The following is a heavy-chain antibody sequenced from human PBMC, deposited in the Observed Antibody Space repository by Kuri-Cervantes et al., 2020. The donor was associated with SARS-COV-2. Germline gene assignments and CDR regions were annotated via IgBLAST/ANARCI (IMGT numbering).Heavy chain of an antibody. CDR3: VKEGSYDFWSGYLPYYFDY. CDR1: GFTFSSYA. V-gene: IGHV3-64D*06. J-gene: IGHJ4*02. CDR2: ISRNGGST. Sequence: GGSLRLSCSASGFTFSSYAMHWVRQAPGKGLEYVSAISRNGGSTYYADSVKGRFTISRDNSKNTLYIKMSSLRAEDTAVYYCVKEGSYDFWSGYLPYYFDYWGQGTLVTVSS. D-gene: IGHD3-3*01.